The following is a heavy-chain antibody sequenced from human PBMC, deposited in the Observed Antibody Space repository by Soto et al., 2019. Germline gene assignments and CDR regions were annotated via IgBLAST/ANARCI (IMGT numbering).Heavy chain of an antibody. Sequence: QVQLVQSGAEVKKPGSSVKVSCKASGGTFSSYTISWVRQAPGHGLEWMGRIIPILGLANYAQKFQGRVTITADKSTSTAYMELSSLRSDDTAVYYCARDSGVTPGSDAFDIWGQGTMVTVSS. V-gene: IGHV1-69*08. CDR3: ARDSGVTPGSDAFDI. CDR2: IIPILGLA. J-gene: IGHJ3*02. D-gene: IGHD2-21*02. CDR1: GGTFSSYT.